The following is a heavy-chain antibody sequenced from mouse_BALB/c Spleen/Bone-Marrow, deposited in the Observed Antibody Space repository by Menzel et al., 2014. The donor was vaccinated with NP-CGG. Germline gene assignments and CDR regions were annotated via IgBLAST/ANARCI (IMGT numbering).Heavy chain of an antibody. V-gene: IGHV1-69*02. CDR3: ARGGNGYGGYRYLDV. D-gene: IGHD2-2*01. CDR2: IDPSDSYT. Sequence: LVESGAELVKPGASVKLSCKASGYTFTSYWMHWVKQRPGQGLEWIEEIDPSDSYTNYNRKFKGKATLTVDKSSSPAYMQLSNLTSEGSAVYYCARGGNGYGGYRYLDVWGAGTTVTVSS. J-gene: IGHJ1*01. CDR1: GYTFTSYW.